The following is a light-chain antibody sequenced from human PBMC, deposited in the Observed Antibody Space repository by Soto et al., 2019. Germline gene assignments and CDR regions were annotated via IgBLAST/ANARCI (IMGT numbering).Light chain of an antibody. CDR2: LNSDGSH. Sequence: QLVLTQSPSASASLGASVKLTCTLSSGHSSYAIAWHQQQPEKGPRYLMKLNSDGSHSKGDVIPDRFSGSSSGAVRYLTISSLQSEDEADYYCQTWGTGIQVFGGGTKLTVL. CDR1: SGHSSYA. V-gene: IGLV4-69*01. CDR3: QTWGTGIQV. J-gene: IGLJ3*02.